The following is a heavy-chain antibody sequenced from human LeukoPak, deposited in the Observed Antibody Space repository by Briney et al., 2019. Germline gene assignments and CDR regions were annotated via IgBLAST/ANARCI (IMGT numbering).Heavy chain of an antibody. J-gene: IGHJ5*02. V-gene: IGHV4-39*07. CDR2: INHSGST. Sequence: PSETLSLTCTVSGGSISSGSYYWSWIRQPPGKGLECIGEINHSGSTNYNPSLKSRVTVSVDTSKNQFSLKLSSVTAADTAVYYCARVAVAGTYWFDPWGQGTLVTVSS. CDR1: GGSISSGSYY. D-gene: IGHD6-19*01. CDR3: ARVAVAGTYWFDP.